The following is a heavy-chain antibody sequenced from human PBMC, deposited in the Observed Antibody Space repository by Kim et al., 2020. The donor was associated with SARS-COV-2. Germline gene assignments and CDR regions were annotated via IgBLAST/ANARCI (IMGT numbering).Heavy chain of an antibody. CDR2: ISGSGGST. V-gene: IGHV3-23*01. D-gene: IGHD2-2*01. CDR3: AKATPLRGYCSSTSCPGLDY. CDR1: GFTFSSYA. Sequence: GGSLRLSCAASGFTFSSYAMSWVRQAPGKGLEWVSAISGSGGSTYYADSVKGRFTISRDNSKNTLYLQMSSLRAEDTAVYYCAKATPLRGYCSSTSCPGLDYWGQGTLVTVSS. J-gene: IGHJ4*02.